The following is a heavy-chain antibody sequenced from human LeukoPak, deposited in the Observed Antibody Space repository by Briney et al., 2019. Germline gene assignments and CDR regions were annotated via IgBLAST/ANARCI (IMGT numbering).Heavy chain of an antibody. J-gene: IGHJ4*02. CDR3: ARHEDSSGWCFDY. CDR2: VYYSGRT. V-gene: IGHV4-59*08. CDR1: GGSISSYH. D-gene: IGHD6-19*01. Sequence: PSETLSLTCTVSGGSISSYHWSWIRQPPGKGLEWIGYVYYSGRTNYNPSLKSRVTISVDTSKNQFSLKLSSVTAADTAVYYCARHEDSSGWCFDYWGQGTLVTVSS.